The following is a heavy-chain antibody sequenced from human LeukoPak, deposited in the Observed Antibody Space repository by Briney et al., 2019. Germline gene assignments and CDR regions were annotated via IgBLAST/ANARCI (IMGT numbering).Heavy chain of an antibody. D-gene: IGHD4-17*01. CDR1: GFMFGNNA. CDR3: AKEGVAVTSRGAYFDY. V-gene: IGHV3-23*01. J-gene: IGHJ4*02. Sequence: GGSLRLSCEASGFMFGNNAMSWVRQAPGKGLERVSSISGDGERTYYADSVKGQFTISRDNSKNTLYLQMNSLRAEDTAVYYCAKEGVAVTSRGAYFDYWGQGTLVTVSS. CDR2: ISGDGERT.